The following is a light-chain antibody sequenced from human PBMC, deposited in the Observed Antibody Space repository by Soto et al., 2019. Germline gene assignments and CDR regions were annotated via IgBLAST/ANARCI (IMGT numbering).Light chain of an antibody. J-gene: IGLJ2*01. Sequence: QSALTQPASVSGSPGQSITTSCTGTSSDVGGYNYVSWYQQHPGKAPKLMIYDVSNRPSGFSNRFSGSKSGNTASLTISGLQPEDEADYYCSSYTSSSTVVFGGGTKLTVL. CDR1: SSDVGGYNY. CDR3: SSYTSSSTVV. CDR2: DVS. V-gene: IGLV2-14*01.